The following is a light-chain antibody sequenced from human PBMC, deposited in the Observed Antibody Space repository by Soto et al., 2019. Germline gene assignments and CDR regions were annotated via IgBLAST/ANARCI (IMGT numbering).Light chain of an antibody. Sequence: DIQLTQSPSFLSASVGDRVTITCRASQGISSYLAWYQQKPGKAPKLLIYAASTLQSGVTSRFSGSGSGTEFTLTLSSLQPEDFATYYCQQLNSYPLTFGGGTKVEIK. CDR3: QQLNSYPLT. J-gene: IGKJ4*01. CDR2: AAS. CDR1: QGISSY. V-gene: IGKV1-9*01.